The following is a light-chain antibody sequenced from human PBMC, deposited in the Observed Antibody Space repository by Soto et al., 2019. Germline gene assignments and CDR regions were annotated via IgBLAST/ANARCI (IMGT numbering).Light chain of an antibody. CDR3: QQYGRSPGT. V-gene: IGKV3-20*01. CDR2: GAS. J-gene: IGKJ2*01. Sequence: EIVLTQSPGTLSLSPGERATLSCRARQSVSSSSLAGYQQKPGQAPRLLIYGASSRATGIPDRFSGSGSGTDGTLTISRLEPEDLAVYYCQQYGRSPGTFGQGTKLEIK. CDR1: QSVSSSS.